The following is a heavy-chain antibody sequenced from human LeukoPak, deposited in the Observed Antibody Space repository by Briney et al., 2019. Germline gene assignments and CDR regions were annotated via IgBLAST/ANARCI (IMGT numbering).Heavy chain of an antibody. Sequence: GGSLRLSCAASGLTFSSHWMHWVRQAPGKGLEWVSVTYTGGNSYYADSVKGRFIISRDISKNTLYLQMNSLRAEDSALYCCARGGRGSAAVVAPRSFDIWGQGTMVTVSS. CDR2: TYTGGNS. CDR3: ARGGRGSAAVVAPRSFDI. CDR1: GLTFSSHW. J-gene: IGHJ3*02. V-gene: IGHV3-53*01. D-gene: IGHD3-22*01.